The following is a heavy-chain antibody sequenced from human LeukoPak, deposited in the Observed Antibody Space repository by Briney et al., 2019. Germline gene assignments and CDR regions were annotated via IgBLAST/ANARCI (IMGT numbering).Heavy chain of an antibody. CDR2: INPSGGST. D-gene: IGHD5-24*01. Sequence: GASVKASCKASGYTFTSYYMHWVRQAPGQGLEWMGIINPSGGSTSYAQKFQGRVTMTRDTSTSTVYMELSSLRSEDTAVYYCARDLKRWLQSDAFDIWGQGTMVTVSS. V-gene: IGHV1-46*03. CDR1: GYTFTSYY. CDR3: ARDLKRWLQSDAFDI. J-gene: IGHJ3*02.